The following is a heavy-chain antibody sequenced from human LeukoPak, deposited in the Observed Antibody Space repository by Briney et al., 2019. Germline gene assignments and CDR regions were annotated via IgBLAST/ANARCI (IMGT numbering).Heavy chain of an antibody. CDR2: IFYTGKT. V-gene: IGHV4-39*07. CDR1: GGSVYTSDYY. CDR3: ARVFDS. J-gene: IGHJ4*02. Sequence: SETLSLTCTVSGGSVYTSDYYWGWVRQPPGKGPEWIGDIFYTGKTNYNPSLKSRVSISIGTSKNQFSLKLTSVTAADTAVYYCARVFDSWGQGTLVTVSS.